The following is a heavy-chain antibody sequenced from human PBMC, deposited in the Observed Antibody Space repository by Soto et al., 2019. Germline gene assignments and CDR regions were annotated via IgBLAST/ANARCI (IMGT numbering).Heavy chain of an antibody. Sequence: PGGSLRLSCAASEFTLSTKTLTWARQPPGKGLDWVGVVRSKAYGGTTDYAASVKGRFDISRDDSKSIAFLQMNNLETEDTAVYYCTRAPLRCIGGSCYSADAWGQGTLVTVSS. D-gene: IGHD2-15*01. J-gene: IGHJ5*02. V-gene: IGHV3-49*04. CDR1: EFTLSTKT. CDR3: TRAPLRCIGGSCYSADA. CDR2: VRSKAYGGTT.